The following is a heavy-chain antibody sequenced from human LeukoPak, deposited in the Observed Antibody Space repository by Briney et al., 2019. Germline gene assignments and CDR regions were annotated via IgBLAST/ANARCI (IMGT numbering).Heavy chain of an antibody. Sequence: GGSLRLSCAATGFTFSDYSMNWVRQAPGKGLDWVSSISSTSTYILYADSVKGRFTISRDNARNSLYLQMKSLRADDTGTYYCARFYFPEEHDRAWYEAHWGQGVLVTVS. V-gene: IGHV3-21*01. CDR2: ISSTSTYI. CDR1: GFTFSDYS. D-gene: IGHD6-19*01. J-gene: IGHJ4*02. CDR3: ARFYFPEEHDRAWYEAH.